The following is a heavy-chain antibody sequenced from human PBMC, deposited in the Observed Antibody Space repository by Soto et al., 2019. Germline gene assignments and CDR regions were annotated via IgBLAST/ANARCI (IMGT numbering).Heavy chain of an antibody. V-gene: IGHV3-23*01. Sequence: EVQLLESGGGLVHPGGSLRLSRAASGFTFSTYGLSWVRQAPGKGLEWVSSLSTSGGSTYYADSVKGRFTISRDISGNTLYLQMNSLRAEDTAVYYCANGGIALTALDYWGQGTLVTVSS. D-gene: IGHD6-13*01. CDR1: GFTFSTYG. J-gene: IGHJ4*02. CDR2: LSTSGGST. CDR3: ANGGIALTALDY.